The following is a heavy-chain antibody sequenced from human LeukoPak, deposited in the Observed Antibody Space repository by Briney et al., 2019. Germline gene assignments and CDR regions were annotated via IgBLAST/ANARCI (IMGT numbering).Heavy chain of an antibody. Sequence: GGSLRLSCAVSGFTFSDYYMDWVREAPGKGLEWVGRIRNKANSYTTEYAASVKGRFTISRDDSKNSLYLQMNSLKAEDTAVYYCARGVLWSGYFYFDYWGQGTLVTVSS. D-gene: IGHD3-3*01. CDR1: GFTFSDYY. V-gene: IGHV3-72*01. J-gene: IGHJ4*02. CDR2: IRNKANSYTT. CDR3: ARGVLWSGYFYFDY.